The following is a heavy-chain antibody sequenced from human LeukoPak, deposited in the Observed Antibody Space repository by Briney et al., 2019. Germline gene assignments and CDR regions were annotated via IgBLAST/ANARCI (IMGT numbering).Heavy chain of an antibody. D-gene: IGHD3-22*01. Sequence: GGSLRLSCAASGFTFSSYSMNRVRQAPGKGLEWVSSISSSSSYIYYADSVKGRFTISRDNAKNSLYLQMNSLRAEDTAVYYCARVGVVVITTLDYWGQGTLVTVSS. CDR2: ISSSSSYI. V-gene: IGHV3-21*01. CDR3: ARVGVVVITTLDY. J-gene: IGHJ4*02. CDR1: GFTFSSYS.